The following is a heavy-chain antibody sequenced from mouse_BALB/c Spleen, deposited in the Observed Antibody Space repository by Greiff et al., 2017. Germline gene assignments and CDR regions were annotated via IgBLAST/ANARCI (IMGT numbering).Heavy chain of an antibody. CDR2: INPSSGYT. CDR1: GYTFTSYT. V-gene: IGHV1-4*01. CDR3: ARSGTTVVVDY. D-gene: IGHD1-1*01. J-gene: IGHJ2*01. Sequence: VKLMESGAELARPGASVKMSCKASGYTFTSYTMHWVKQRPGQGLEWIGYINPSSGYTNYNQKFKDKATLTADKSSSTAYMQLSSLTSEDSAVYYCARSGTTVVVDYWGQGTTLTVSS.